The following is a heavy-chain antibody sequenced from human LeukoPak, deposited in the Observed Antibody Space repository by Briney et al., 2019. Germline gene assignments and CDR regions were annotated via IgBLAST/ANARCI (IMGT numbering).Heavy chain of an antibody. J-gene: IGHJ3*01. CDR1: GFIFSSYD. Sequence: GGSLRLSCAASGFIFSSYDMYWVRQAPGKGPEWVAVMSRDVNHKYYADFVKGRFTISRDNSKNTLHLQMNTLTTEDTAVYYCAKRRLEDSGTYGGGFDFWGQGTMVTVSS. CDR2: MSRDVNHK. V-gene: IGHV3-30*18. D-gene: IGHD4-23*01. CDR3: AKRRLEDSGTYGGGFDF.